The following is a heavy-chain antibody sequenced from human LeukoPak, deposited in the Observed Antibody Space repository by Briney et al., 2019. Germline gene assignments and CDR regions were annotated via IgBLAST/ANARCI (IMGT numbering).Heavy chain of an antibody. J-gene: IGHJ6*03. D-gene: IGHD6-25*01. V-gene: IGHV1-18*01. CDR3: ARDSSSEGPYYYYMDV. CDR1: GYTFTSYG. Sequence: ASVKVSCKASGYTFTSYGISWVRQAPGQGLEWMGWISAYNGNTNYAQKLQGRVTMTTDTSTSTAYMELRSLRSDDTAVYYCARDSSSEGPYYYYMDVWGKGTTVTVSS. CDR2: ISAYNGNT.